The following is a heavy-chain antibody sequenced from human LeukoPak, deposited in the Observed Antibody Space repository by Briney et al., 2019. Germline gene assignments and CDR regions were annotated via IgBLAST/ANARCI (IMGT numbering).Heavy chain of an antibody. Sequence: AGGSLRLSCAASGFTFSSYGMHWVRQAPGKGLEWVAVISYDGSSEYFADSVKGRFTISRDNSKNTLYLHMNSLRPEDTAVYYCAKDDDHCTSSCRAFDYWGQGTLVTVSS. CDR1: GFTFSSYG. CDR3: AKDDDHCTSSCRAFDY. CDR2: ISYDGSSE. V-gene: IGHV3-30*18. J-gene: IGHJ4*02. D-gene: IGHD2-15*01.